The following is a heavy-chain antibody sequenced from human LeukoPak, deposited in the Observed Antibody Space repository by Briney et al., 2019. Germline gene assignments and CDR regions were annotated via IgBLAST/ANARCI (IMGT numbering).Heavy chain of an antibody. J-gene: IGHJ6*02. CDR1: GFTFSNYW. CDR2: INSDGSST. CDR3: GREDHYAMDV. Sequence: GGSLRLSCAASGFTFSNYWMQWVRQAPGKGLVWVSRINSDGSSTRYADSVKGRFTISRDNAKNTLFLQMNSLRAEDTAVYYCGREDHYAMDVWGQGTTVTVPS. V-gene: IGHV3-74*01.